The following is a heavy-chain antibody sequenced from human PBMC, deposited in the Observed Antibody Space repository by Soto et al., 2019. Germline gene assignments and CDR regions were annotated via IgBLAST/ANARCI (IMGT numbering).Heavy chain of an antibody. CDR1: GFTFSSYS. Sequence: GGSLRLSCAASGFTFSSYSMNWVRQAPGKGLEWVSSIIRSSGYIYYADSMKGRFTISRDNAKNSLYLQMNSLRAEDTAVYYCAREGYCSSTSCHFDYWGQGTLVTVSS. V-gene: IGHV3-21*01. CDR3: AREGYCSSTSCHFDY. D-gene: IGHD2-2*01. J-gene: IGHJ4*02. CDR2: IIRSSGYI.